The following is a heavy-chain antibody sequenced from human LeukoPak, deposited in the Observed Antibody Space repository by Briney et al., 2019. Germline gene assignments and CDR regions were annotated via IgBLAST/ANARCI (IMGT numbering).Heavy chain of an antibody. J-gene: IGHJ4*02. CDR2: INPYNGNT. V-gene: IGHV1-18*01. CDR3: ARDKQWLAQFFDY. D-gene: IGHD6-19*01. Sequence: QAPGXXXXWMGLINPYNGNTNYAQKLQGRVTMTTDTSTSTAYMELRSLRSDDTAVYHCARDKQWLAQFFDYWGQGTLVTVSS.